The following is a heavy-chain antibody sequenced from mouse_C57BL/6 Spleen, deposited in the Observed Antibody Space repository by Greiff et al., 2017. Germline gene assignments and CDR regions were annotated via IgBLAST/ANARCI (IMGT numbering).Heavy chain of an antibody. D-gene: IGHD1-1*01. CDR1: GYSFTDYN. Sequence: EVQLQQPGPELVKPGASVKISCKASGYSFTDYNMNWVKQSTGKSLEWIGVINPNYGTTSYNQKFKGKATLTVDQSSSTAYMQLNSLTSEDSAVYYCAREGNYGSSLWFAYWGQGTLVTVSA. J-gene: IGHJ3*01. CDR3: AREGNYGSSLWFAY. V-gene: IGHV1-39*01. CDR2: INPNYGTT.